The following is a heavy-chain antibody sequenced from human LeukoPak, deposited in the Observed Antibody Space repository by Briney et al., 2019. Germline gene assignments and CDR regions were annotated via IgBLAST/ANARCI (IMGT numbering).Heavy chain of an antibody. CDR2: ISGSGGST. J-gene: IGHJ6*02. CDR1: GFTFSSYA. Sequence: GGSLRLPCAASGFTFSSYAMSWVRQAPGKGLEWVSAISGSGGSTYYADSVKGRFTISRDNSKNTLYLQMNSLRAEDTAVYYCAKGGGPITIFGVVIYTNYYYGMDVWGQGTTVTVSS. V-gene: IGHV3-23*01. CDR3: AKGGGPITIFGVVIYTNYYYGMDV. D-gene: IGHD3-3*01.